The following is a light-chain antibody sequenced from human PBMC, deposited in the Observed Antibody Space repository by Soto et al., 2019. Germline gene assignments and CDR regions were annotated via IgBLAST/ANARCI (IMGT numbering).Light chain of an antibody. CDR2: KAS. Sequence: DIQMTQSPSTLSGSVGDRVTITCRASQTISSWLAWYQQKPGKAPKLLIYKASTLKSGVPSRFSGSVSGTEVTLTISSLQPDDFSTYYCEHYNSYPEAFGQGTKVELK. V-gene: IGKV1-5*03. CDR1: QTISSW. J-gene: IGKJ1*01. CDR3: EHYNSYPEA.